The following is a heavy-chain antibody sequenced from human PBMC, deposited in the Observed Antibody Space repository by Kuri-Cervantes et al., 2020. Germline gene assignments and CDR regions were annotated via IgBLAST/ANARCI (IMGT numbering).Heavy chain of an antibody. CDR2: IWYDGSNK. J-gene: IGHJ2*01. D-gene: IGHD6-19*01. V-gene: IGHV3-30*02. CDR1: GFSFSHYG. Sequence: GESLKISCVASGFSFSHYGMHWVRQAPGRGLQWVAAIWYDGSNKYYADSVKGRFTISRDNSKNTLYLQMNSLRAEDTAVYYCAKDRGIAVAGTGWYFDLWGRGTLVTVSS. CDR3: AKDRGIAVAGTGWYFDL.